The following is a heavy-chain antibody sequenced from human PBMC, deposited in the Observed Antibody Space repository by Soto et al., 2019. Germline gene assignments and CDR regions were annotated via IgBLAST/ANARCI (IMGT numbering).Heavy chain of an antibody. D-gene: IGHD6-13*01. J-gene: IGHJ4*02. Sequence: SGPTLVNPTQTLTLTCTFSGFSLSTTGAGVSWIRQPPGKALEWLALIYWDDVKRYSPSLKSRLTITKDTSKNQVVLTMTNMDPVDTATYYCAHAYSSSWSLDYWGQGTLVTVSS. CDR3: AHAYSSSWSLDY. CDR2: IYWDDVK. CDR1: GFSLSTTGAG. V-gene: IGHV2-5*02.